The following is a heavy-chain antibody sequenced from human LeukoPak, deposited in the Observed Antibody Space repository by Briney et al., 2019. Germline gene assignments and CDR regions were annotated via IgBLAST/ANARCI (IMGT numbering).Heavy chain of an antibody. V-gene: IGHV4-30-2*01. J-gene: IGHJ5*02. CDR3: ARGGFWDWFDP. Sequence: SETLSLTCTVSGDSLRKSTFYWSWIRQPPGKGLEWIGYIYHSGSTYYNPSLKSRVTISVDRSKNQFSLKLSSVTAADTAVYYCARGGFWDWFDPWGQGTLVTVSS. D-gene: IGHD3-16*01. CDR2: IYHSGST. CDR1: GDSLRKSTFY.